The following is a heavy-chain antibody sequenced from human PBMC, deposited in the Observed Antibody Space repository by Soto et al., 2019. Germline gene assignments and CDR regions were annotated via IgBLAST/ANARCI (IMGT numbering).Heavy chain of an antibody. CDR1: GFTFSSYA. V-gene: IGHV3-23*01. D-gene: IGHD3-22*01. J-gene: IGHJ4*02. CDR3: AKRYYYDNSGLWDS. Sequence: EVPLLESGGGLVQPGGSLRLSCAASGFTFSSYAMSWVRQAAGKGLEWVSAISSSGDSTYYTDSVKGRFTISRDNSKSTLCLQMNSLRAEDTAVYYCAKRYYYDNSGLWDSWGQGTLVTVSS. CDR2: ISSSGDST.